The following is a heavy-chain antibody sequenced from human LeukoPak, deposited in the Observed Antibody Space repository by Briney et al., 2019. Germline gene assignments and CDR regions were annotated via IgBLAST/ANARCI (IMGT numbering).Heavy chain of an antibody. CDR3: ARLTTTHAFDI. D-gene: IGHD1-1*01. Sequence: PGGSLRLSCAASGFTVSSNYMSWVRQAPGKGLEWVSVIYTGGSTYYADSVQGRFTIPRHDSKNTLYLQMNSLRAEDTAVYYCARLTTTHAFDIWGQGTMVTVSS. CDR1: GFTVSSNY. V-gene: IGHV3-53*04. J-gene: IGHJ3*02. CDR2: IYTGGST.